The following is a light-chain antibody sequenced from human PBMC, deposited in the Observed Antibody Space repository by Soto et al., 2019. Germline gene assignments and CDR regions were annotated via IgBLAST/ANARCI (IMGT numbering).Light chain of an antibody. CDR1: SSDVGGYNY. CDR3: SSYTSSSTXV. V-gene: IGLV2-14*01. CDR2: DVS. Sequence: QSALTHPSSVSGSPGQSITISCTGTSSDVGGYNYVSWYQQHPRKAPKLMIYDVSNRPSGVSNRFSGSKSGNTASLTISGLQAEDEADYYCSSYTSSSTXVFGTGTKVTVL. J-gene: IGLJ1*01.